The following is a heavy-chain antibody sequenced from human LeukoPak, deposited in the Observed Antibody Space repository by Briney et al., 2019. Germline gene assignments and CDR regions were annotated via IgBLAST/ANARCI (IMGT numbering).Heavy chain of an antibody. J-gene: IGHJ4*02. CDR3: ARVSEMATAYFDY. D-gene: IGHD5-24*01. CDR1: GGSYSGYY. Sequence: SETLSLTCAVYGGSYSGYYWSWIRQPPGKGLEWIGEINHSGSTYYNPSLKSRVTISVDTSKNQFSLKLSSVTAADTAVYYCARVSEMATAYFDYWGQGTLVTVSS. V-gene: IGHV4-34*01. CDR2: INHSGST.